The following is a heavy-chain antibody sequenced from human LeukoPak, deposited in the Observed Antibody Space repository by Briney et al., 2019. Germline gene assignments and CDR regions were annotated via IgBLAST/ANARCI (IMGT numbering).Heavy chain of an antibody. Sequence: PGGSQRLSCAASGFTFSSYAMSWVRQAPGKVLEWVSAISGSGGSTYYADSVKGRFTISRDNSKNTLYLQMNSLRAEDTAVYYCAKNYDILTEMFWGQGTMVTVSS. V-gene: IGHV3-23*01. CDR1: GFTFSSYA. D-gene: IGHD3-9*01. J-gene: IGHJ3*01. CDR3: AKNYDILTEMF. CDR2: ISGSGGST.